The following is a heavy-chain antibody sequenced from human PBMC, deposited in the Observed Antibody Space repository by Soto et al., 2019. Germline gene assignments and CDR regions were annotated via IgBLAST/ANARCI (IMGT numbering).Heavy chain of an antibody. Sequence: QVQLQESGPGLVKPSETLSLTCTVSGGSVSSGSYYWSWIRQPPGKGLEWIGYIYYSGSTNYNPSLKSRVTISVDTSKNQFSLKLSSVTAADTAVYYCARSGPRITIFGVVPLGAFDIWGQGTMVTVSS. CDR3: ARSGPRITIFGVVPLGAFDI. CDR2: IYYSGST. V-gene: IGHV4-61*01. D-gene: IGHD3-3*01. CDR1: GGSVSSGSYY. J-gene: IGHJ3*02.